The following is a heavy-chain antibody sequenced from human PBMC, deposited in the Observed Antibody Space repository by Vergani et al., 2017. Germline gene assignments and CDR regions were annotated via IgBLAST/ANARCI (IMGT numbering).Heavy chain of an antibody. CDR2: IWRDDSDT. CDR3: VTQSAVVDK. CDR1: GYYFATTW. J-gene: IGHJ4*02. D-gene: IGHD4-23*01. V-gene: IGHV5-51*03. Sequence: VHLVPSGAEVRKPGDPLKISCKTSGYYFATTWIGWAGQTPGKGLEWMEPIWRDDSDTRNSPSVQGQVTISAVKSLTTAYLQWASMKAPDTAIYYCVTQSAVVDKWVQGSLITVPS.